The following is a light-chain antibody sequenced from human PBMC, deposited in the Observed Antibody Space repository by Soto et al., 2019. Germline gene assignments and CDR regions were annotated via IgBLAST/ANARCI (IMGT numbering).Light chain of an antibody. Sequence: DIQLTQSPSLMSASIGDRVTITCRASHDISTFLAWYQQKPGKAPKLLIYEASTLQSGVQSMFSGSGAGTECTRTISSLQPDDVATYYCQHYNSYSEAFGQGTKVDI. CDR3: QHYNSYSEA. CDR2: EAS. CDR1: HDISTF. J-gene: IGKJ1*01. V-gene: IGKV1-9*01.